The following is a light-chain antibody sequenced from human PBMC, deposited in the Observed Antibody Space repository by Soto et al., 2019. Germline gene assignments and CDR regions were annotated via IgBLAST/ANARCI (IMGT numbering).Light chain of an antibody. V-gene: IGKV3-15*01. CDR2: GAS. J-gene: IGKJ1*01. CDR3: QHYSDWQPWT. Sequence: EVVLTQSPATLSVFPGERATLSCLASQAVNSNLAWYQQKPGQAPRLLIYGASIRASDIPARFSGSGSETEFTLTISSLQSEDFAIYYCQHYSDWQPWTFGPGTKVDI. CDR1: QAVNSN.